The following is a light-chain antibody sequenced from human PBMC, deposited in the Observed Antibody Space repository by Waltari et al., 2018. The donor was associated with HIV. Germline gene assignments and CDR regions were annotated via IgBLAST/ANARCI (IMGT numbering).Light chain of an antibody. CDR3: QQRSNWLLT. CDR2: DAS. J-gene: IGKJ4*02. V-gene: IGKV3-11*01. CDR1: QSVSSN. Sequence: EIVLTQSPSTLSLSPGVSATPPCTASQSVSSNLAWYQQKPGQAPRLLIYDASTSATGIPARFSGSGSGTDFTLTISSLEPEDFAVYYCQQRSNWLLTFGGGTKVEIK.